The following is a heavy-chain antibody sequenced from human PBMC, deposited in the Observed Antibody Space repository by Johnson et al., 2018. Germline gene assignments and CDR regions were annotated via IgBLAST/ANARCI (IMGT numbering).Heavy chain of an antibody. D-gene: IGHD6-19*01. CDR1: GFTFSSYA. Sequence: VQLVESGGGVVQPGRSLRLSCAASGFTFSSYAMHWVRQAPGKGLEWVAVISYDGSNKYYVDSVKGRFTISRDNSKNTLYLQMNSLRAEDTAVYYCARVPGYSSGLPPYYHYYMDVGGKGTTVTVSS. V-gene: IGHV3-30*14. CDR3: ARVPGYSSGLPPYYHYYMDV. J-gene: IGHJ6*03. CDR2: ISYDGSNK.